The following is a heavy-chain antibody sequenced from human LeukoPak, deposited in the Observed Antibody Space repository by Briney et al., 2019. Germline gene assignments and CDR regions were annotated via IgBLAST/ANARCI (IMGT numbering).Heavy chain of an antibody. CDR2: ISGSSTYI. CDR3: ARTTGYSGYDYGY. Sequence: GGSLRLSCAASGFTFSSYSMNWVRQAPGKGLEWVSSISGSSTYIYYADSVKGRFTISRDNAKNSLFLQMSSLRAEDTAVYYCARTTGYSGYDYGYWGQGTLVTVSS. V-gene: IGHV3-21*04. D-gene: IGHD5-12*01. J-gene: IGHJ4*02. CDR1: GFTFSSYS.